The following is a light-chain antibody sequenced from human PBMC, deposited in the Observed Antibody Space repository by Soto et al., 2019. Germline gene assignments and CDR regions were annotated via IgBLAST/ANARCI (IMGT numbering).Light chain of an antibody. CDR1: QGISNY. J-gene: IGKJ3*01. Sequence: DIQMTQSPSSLSASIGDRVTITCRASQGISNYLAWYQQKVGKVPKLLLFDAPTLQSGVPSRFSGSGSGADFTLTISSLQPEDVATYYCQRYNRAPFTFGPGNRVDI. CDR2: DAP. CDR3: QRYNRAPFT. V-gene: IGKV1-27*01.